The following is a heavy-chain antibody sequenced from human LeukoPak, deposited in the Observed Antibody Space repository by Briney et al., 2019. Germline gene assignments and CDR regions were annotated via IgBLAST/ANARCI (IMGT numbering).Heavy chain of an antibody. D-gene: IGHD5-18*01. CDR1: GGSISSYY. CDR3: AREMGTAMVNGYYSYMDV. J-gene: IGHJ6*03. Sequence: SETLSLTCTVSGGSISSYYWSWIRQPAGKGLEWIGRIYTSGSTNYNPSLKSRVTMSVDTSKNQFTLKLSSVTAADTAEYYCAREMGTAMVNGYYSYMDVWGKGTTVTVSS. CDR2: IYTSGST. V-gene: IGHV4-4*07.